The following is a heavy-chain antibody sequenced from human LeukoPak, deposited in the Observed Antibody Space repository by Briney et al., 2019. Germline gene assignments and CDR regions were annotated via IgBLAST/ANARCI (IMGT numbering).Heavy chain of an antibody. V-gene: IGHV3-48*03. CDR1: EFTFSSYE. J-gene: IGHJ3*02. D-gene: IGHD5-24*01. Sequence: GGSLRLSCAASEFTFSSYEMNWVRQAPGKGLEWVSYISSSGSTIYYADSVKGRFTISRDNAKNSLYLQMNSLRAEDTAVYYCARGRDGYLGAFDIWGQGTMVTVSS. CDR2: ISSSGSTI. CDR3: ARGRDGYLGAFDI.